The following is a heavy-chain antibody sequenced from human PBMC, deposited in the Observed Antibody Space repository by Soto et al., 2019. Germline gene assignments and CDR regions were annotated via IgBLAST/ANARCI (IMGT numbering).Heavy chain of an antibody. Sequence: GGSLRLSCAASGFTFSSYSMNWVRQAPGKGLEWVSYISSSSSTIYYADSVQGRFTISRGDSKNSLYLQMNSLKTEDTAMYYCASGTFSLPWGQGTLVTVSS. D-gene: IGHD3-3*02. CDR3: ASGTFSLP. J-gene: IGHJ5*02. V-gene: IGHV3-48*01. CDR1: GFTFSSYS. CDR2: ISSSSSTI.